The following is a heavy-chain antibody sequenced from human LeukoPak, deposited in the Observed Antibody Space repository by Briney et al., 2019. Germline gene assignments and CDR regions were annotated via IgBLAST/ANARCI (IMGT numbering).Heavy chain of an antibody. CDR2: IYPADSDT. J-gene: IGHJ5*02. CDR3: ARRGSSYYWFDP. V-gene: IGHV5-51*01. Sequence: GEFLKISCQVSGYIFTNYWIGWVRQMPGKGLESMGIIYPADSDTTYSPSFQGQVTISADKSISTVYLQWSSLKASDTAMYYCARRGSSYYWFDPWGQGTLVTDSS. D-gene: IGHD6-13*01. CDR1: GYIFTNYW.